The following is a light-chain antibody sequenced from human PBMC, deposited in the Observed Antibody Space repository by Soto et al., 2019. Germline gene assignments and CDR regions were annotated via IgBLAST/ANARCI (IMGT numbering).Light chain of an antibody. J-gene: IGKJ3*01. CDR3: QQRSNWPIFT. Sequence: EIVLTQSPATLSLSPGERATLSCRASQSVSSYLAWYQQKPCQAPRLLIYDASNRATGIPARFSGSGSGTDFTLTISRLEPEDFAGYYCQQRSNWPIFTFGPETKVHIK. CDR1: QSVSSY. CDR2: DAS. V-gene: IGKV3-11*01.